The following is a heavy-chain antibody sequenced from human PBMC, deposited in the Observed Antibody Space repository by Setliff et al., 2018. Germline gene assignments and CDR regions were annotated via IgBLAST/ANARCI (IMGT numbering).Heavy chain of an antibody. D-gene: IGHD2-15*01. Sequence: SETLSLTCNVSGGSISSSYWSWIRQPPGKGLEWIGFIHYSGSTNYNPSLKSRVTISLDTPKNQFSLRLSSVTAADTAVYYRARTRYGLGGRPYWGQGTLVTVSS. CDR1: GGSISSSY. J-gene: IGHJ4*02. CDR2: IHYSGST. V-gene: IGHV4-59*01. CDR3: ARTRYGLGGRPY.